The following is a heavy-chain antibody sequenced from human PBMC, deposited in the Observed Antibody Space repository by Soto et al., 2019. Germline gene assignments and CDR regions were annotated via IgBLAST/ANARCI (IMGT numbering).Heavy chain of an antibody. V-gene: IGHV3-13*01. CDR2: ISTAGNT. CDR1: GFTFSNYD. CDR3: ARGRYSGLYDFDY. D-gene: IGHD3-3*01. Sequence: EVQLVESGGDLVQPGGSLRLSCAASGFTFSNYDMHWVRQATGKGLEWVSTISTAGNTYSPGSVKGRFTISRENAKNSLYLQMNSLRVDDTAVYYCARGRYSGLYDFDYWGQGTLVTVSS. J-gene: IGHJ4*02.